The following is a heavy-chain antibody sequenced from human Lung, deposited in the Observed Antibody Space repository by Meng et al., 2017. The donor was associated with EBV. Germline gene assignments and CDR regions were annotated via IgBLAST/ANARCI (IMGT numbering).Heavy chain of an antibody. CDR3: ASFPPPGKQWLVTDY. D-gene: IGHD6-19*01. J-gene: IGHJ4*02. CDR1: RGAISSSNW. CDR2: IYHSGST. Sequence: QALLEESCPGLVRPSVTLSLTCAVSRGAISSSNWWSWVRQPPGKGLEWIGEIYHSGSTNYNPSLKSRVTISVDKSKNQFSLKLSSVTAADTAVYYCASFPPPGKQWLVTDYWGQGTLVTVSS. V-gene: IGHV4-4*02.